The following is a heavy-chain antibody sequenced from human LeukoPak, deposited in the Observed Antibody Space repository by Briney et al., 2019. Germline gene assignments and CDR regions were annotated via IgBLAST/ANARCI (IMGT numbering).Heavy chain of an antibody. CDR3: ARVGCSSTSCYLGY. D-gene: IGHD2-2*01. Sequence: ASVKVSCKASGYTFTSYGISWVRQSPGQGLEWMGWISAYNGNTNYAQKLQGRVTMTTDTSTSTAYMELRSLRSDDTAVYYCARVGCSSTSCYLGYWGQGTLVTVSS. CDR2: ISAYNGNT. CDR1: GYTFTSYG. V-gene: IGHV1-18*01. J-gene: IGHJ4*02.